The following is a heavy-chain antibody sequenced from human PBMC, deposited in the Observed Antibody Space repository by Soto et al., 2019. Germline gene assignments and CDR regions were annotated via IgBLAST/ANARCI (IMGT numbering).Heavy chain of an antibody. D-gene: IGHD2-15*01. Sequence: EIKKHKASVKVSCKASGYTFTSYGISWVRQAPGQGLEWMGWISAYNGNTNYAQKLQGRVTMTTDTSTSTAYMELRSLRSDDTAVYYCARSRPVVVVAATQASDPWGQGTLVTVSS. V-gene: IGHV1-18*04. CDR2: ISAYNGNT. CDR1: GYTFTSYG. CDR3: ARSRPVVVVAATQASDP. J-gene: IGHJ5*02.